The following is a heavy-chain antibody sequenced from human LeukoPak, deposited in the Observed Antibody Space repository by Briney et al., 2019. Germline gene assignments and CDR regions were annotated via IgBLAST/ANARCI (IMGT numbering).Heavy chain of an antibody. Sequence: ASVKVSCKASGGTFSSYAISWVRQAPGQGLEWMGGIIPIFGTANYAQKFQGRVTITADESMSTAYMELSSLRSEDTAVYYCARTGSAAAGYYFDYWGQGTLVTVSS. J-gene: IGHJ4*02. CDR1: GGTFSSYA. CDR3: ARTGSAAAGYYFDY. D-gene: IGHD6-13*01. CDR2: IIPIFGTA. V-gene: IGHV1-69*13.